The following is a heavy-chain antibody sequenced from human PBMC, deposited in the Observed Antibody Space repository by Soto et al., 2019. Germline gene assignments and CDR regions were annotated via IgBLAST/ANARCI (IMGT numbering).Heavy chain of an antibody. Sequence: GGSLRLSCAASGFTFDDYAMHWVRQAPGKGLEWVSGISWNSGSIGYADSVKGRFTISRDNAKNSLYLQMNSLRAEDTALYYCAKDITIIAAAGGVFQHWGQGTLVTVSS. V-gene: IGHV3-9*01. D-gene: IGHD6-13*01. J-gene: IGHJ1*01. CDR2: ISWNSGSI. CDR1: GFTFDDYA. CDR3: AKDITIIAAAGGVFQH.